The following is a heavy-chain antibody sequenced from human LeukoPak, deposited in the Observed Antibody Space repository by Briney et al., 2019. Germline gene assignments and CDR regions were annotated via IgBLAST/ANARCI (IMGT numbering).Heavy chain of an antibody. CDR1: GFTFSSYW. V-gene: IGHV3-74*01. D-gene: IGHD6-13*01. CDR3: ARDRRQLGFFWFDP. J-gene: IGHJ5*02. Sequence: PGGSLRLSCAASGFTFSSYWMHCVRQAPGKGLVWVSRINSDGSSTSYADSVKGRFTISRDNAKNTLYLQMNSLRAEDTAVYYCARDRRQLGFFWFDPWGQGTLVTVSS. CDR2: INSDGSST.